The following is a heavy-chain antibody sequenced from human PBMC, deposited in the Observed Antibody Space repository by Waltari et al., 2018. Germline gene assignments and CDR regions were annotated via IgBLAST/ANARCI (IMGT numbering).Heavy chain of an antibody. CDR1: GYTFTGYY. D-gene: IGHD6-19*01. J-gene: IGHJ1*01. CDR2: INPNSGGT. CDR3: AREGAGGYSSGEKRSKYFQH. Sequence: QVQLVQSGAEVKKPGASVKVSCKASGYTFTGYYMHWVRQAPGQGLEWMGRINPNSGGTNYAQKFQGRVTMTRDTSISTAYMELSRLRSDDTAVYYCAREGAGGYSSGEKRSKYFQHWGQGTLVTVSS. V-gene: IGHV1-2*06.